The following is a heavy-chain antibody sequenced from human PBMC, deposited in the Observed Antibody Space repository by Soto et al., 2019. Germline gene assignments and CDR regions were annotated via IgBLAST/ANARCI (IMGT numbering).Heavy chain of an antibody. CDR3: ARGGSPYVWFNEF. CDR2: IIPVFGTT. J-gene: IGHJ4*02. Sequence: SVKVSCKDSGGLFSSFAISWVRQAPGQGLEWLGGIIPVFGTTNYAENFQDRVTITADESTNTAYMELSSLTSGDTAIYYCARGGSPYVWFNEFWGQGTLVTVSS. D-gene: IGHD3-16*01. V-gene: IGHV1-69*13. CDR1: GGLFSSFA.